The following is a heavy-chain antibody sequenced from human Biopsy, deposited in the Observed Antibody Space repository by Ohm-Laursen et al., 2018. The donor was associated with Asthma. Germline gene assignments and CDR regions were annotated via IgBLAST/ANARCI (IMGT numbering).Heavy chain of an antibody. D-gene: IGHD4-23*01. CDR3: ARTHERWTSIQDDALDI. Sequence: RSLRLSFTASGFTFTTYGMHWVRQAPGKGLEWVAVISYDGGNKFYGDSVKGRFTLSRDNSRNTLYLQMNSLRVEDTAIYYCARTHERWTSIQDDALDIWGQGTMVIVSS. CDR1: GFTFTTYG. J-gene: IGHJ3*02. CDR2: ISYDGGNK. V-gene: IGHV3-30*03.